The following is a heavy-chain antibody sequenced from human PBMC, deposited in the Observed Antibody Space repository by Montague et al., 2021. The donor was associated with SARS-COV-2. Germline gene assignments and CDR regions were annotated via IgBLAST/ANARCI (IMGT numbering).Heavy chain of an antibody. CDR1: GGSISGYY. J-gene: IGHJ3*02. D-gene: IGHD1-26*01. CDR2: IYDSGTV. Sequence: SETLSLTCTVSGGSISGYYWSWLRRSPGKGLEWIAYIYDSGTVNYNPSLGSRVTISTDTSKNQLSLKLNSVTAADTAVYYCARADPYRGPRGAFDNWGQGTVVTVSS. CDR3: ARADPYRGPRGAFDN. V-gene: IGHV4-59*01.